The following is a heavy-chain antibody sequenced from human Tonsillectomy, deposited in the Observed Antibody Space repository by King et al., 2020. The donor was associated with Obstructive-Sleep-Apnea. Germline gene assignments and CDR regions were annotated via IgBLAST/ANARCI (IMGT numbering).Heavy chain of an antibody. D-gene: IGHD6-6*01. CDR1: GGTFSNYA. Sequence: QLVQSGAEVKKPGSSVKVSCKASGGTFSNYAISWVRQAPGQGLEWMGGSIPIFGTANYAQKFQGRVTITADESTSTAYMELSSLRSEDTAVFYCARGSSSFSIYYYYGMDVWGQGTTVTVSS. CDR2: SIPIFGTA. V-gene: IGHV1-69*01. CDR3: ARGSSSFSIYYYYGMDV. J-gene: IGHJ6*02.